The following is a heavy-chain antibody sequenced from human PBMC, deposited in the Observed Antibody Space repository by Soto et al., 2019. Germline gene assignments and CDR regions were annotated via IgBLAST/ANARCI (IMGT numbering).Heavy chain of an antibody. J-gene: IGHJ4*02. V-gene: IGHV4-4*02. CDR2: IYHGGSA. CDR3: ARDPAAAGTFDY. Sequence: QVQVRESGPGLVKPSGTLFLTCAVSSGSVNSSNWWSWVRQPPGKGLEWIGEIYHGGSANYNPSLRSRVTMSVDKSKNQVFLQLSSVTAADTAVYYCARDPAAAGTFDYWGQGTLVTVSS. D-gene: IGHD6-13*01. CDR1: SGSVNSSNW.